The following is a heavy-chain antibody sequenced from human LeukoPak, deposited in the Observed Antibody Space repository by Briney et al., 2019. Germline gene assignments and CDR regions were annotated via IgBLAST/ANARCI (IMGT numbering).Heavy chain of an antibody. CDR1: GYTFTSYG. D-gene: IGHD5-12*01. V-gene: IGHV1-18*01. J-gene: IGHJ6*02. CDR2: ISAYNGNT. CDR3: ARRKWTTIPPNHYGMDV. Sequence: EASVKVSCKASGYTFTSYGISWVRQAPGQGLEWMGWISAYNGNTNYAQKLQGRVTVTTDTSTSTAYMELRSLRSDDTAVYYCARRKWTTIPPNHYGMDVWGQGTTVTVSS.